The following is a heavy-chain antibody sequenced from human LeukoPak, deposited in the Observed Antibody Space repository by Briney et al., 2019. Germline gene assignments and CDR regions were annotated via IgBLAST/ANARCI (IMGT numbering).Heavy chain of an antibody. CDR2: INSDGSST. V-gene: IGHV3-74*01. CDR3: ARDQEGASNFDY. Sequence: GGSLRLSCAASGFTFSSYWMHWVRQAPGKGLVWVSRINSDGSSTSYADSVKGRYTISRDNAKNTLYLQMNSLRAEDTAVYYCARDQEGASNFDYWGQGTLVTVSS. D-gene: IGHD1-26*01. CDR1: GFTFSSYW. J-gene: IGHJ4*02.